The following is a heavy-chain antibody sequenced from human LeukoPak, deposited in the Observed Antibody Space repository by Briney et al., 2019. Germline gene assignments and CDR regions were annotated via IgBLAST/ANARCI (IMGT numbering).Heavy chain of an antibody. Sequence: PGGSLRLSCAASGFTFSSYGMHWVRQAPGKGLEWVAVIWYDGSNEYYADSVKGRFTISRDNSKNTLYLQMNSLRAEDTAVYYCARADSYGYLGYYYYGMDVWGQGTTVTVSS. D-gene: IGHD5-18*01. CDR3: ARADSYGYLGYYYYGMDV. V-gene: IGHV3-33*01. J-gene: IGHJ6*02. CDR2: IWYDGSNE. CDR1: GFTFSSYG.